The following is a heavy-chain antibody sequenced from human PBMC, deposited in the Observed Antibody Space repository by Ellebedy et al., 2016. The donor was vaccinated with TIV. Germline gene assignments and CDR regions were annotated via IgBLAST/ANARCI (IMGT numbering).Heavy chain of an antibody. D-gene: IGHD2-8*01. J-gene: IGHJ1*01. V-gene: IGHV4-38-2*02. CDR1: GFSMNRGYS. Sequence: SETLSLTXTVYGFSMNRGYSWGWIRQPPGKGLELIGSMFHRGSSNYSPSLRTRVTISLDTSKNQVSLKLTSMTAADTAVYYCVSLDTNGGRLGYFPHWGQGTLVTVSP. CDR3: VSLDTNGGRLGYFPH. CDR2: MFHRGSS.